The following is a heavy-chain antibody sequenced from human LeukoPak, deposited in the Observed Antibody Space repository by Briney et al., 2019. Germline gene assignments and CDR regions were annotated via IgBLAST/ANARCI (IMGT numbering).Heavy chain of an antibody. J-gene: IGHJ4*02. CDR3: ARANAFDYDILTGYPTWGYYFDY. D-gene: IGHD3-9*01. V-gene: IGHV1-2*02. Sequence: ASVKVSCKASGYTFTSYYMHWVRQAPGQGLEWMGWINPNSGGTNYAQKFQGRVTMTRDTSISTAYMELSRLRSDDTAVYYCARANAFDYDILTGYPTWGYYFDYWGQGTLVTVSS. CDR2: INPNSGGT. CDR1: GYTFTSYY.